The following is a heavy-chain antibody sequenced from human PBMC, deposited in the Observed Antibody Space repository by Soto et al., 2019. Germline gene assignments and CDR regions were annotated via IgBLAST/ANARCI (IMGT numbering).Heavy chain of an antibody. CDR2: INPNSGGT. V-gene: IGHV1-2*04. J-gene: IGHJ2*01. Sequence: QVQLVQSGAEVKKPGASVKVSCKASGYTFTGYYMHWVRQAPGQGLEWMGWINPNSGGTNYAQKFQGWVTMTRDTSXSXXYMELSRLRSDDTAVYYCARGGVRYSSGWYGYFDLWGRGTLVTVSS. D-gene: IGHD6-19*01. CDR3: ARGGVRYSSGWYGYFDL. CDR1: GYTFTGYY.